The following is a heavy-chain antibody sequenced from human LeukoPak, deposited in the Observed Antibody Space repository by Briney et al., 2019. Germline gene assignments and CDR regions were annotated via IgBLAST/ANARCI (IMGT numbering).Heavy chain of an antibody. Sequence: GGSLRLSCAASGFTFSSYAMHWVRQAPGKGLEWVSAISGSGGSTYYADSMKGRFTISRDNSKNTLYLQMNSLRAEDTAVYYCATYYYDSSGPEGAFDIWGQGTMATVSS. CDR3: ATYYYDSSGPEGAFDI. J-gene: IGHJ3*02. CDR2: ISGSGGST. V-gene: IGHV3-23*01. D-gene: IGHD3-22*01. CDR1: GFTFSSYA.